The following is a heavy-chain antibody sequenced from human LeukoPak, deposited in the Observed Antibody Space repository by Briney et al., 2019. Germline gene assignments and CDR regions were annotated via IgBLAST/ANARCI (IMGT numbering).Heavy chain of an antibody. J-gene: IGHJ4*02. CDR1: GFNFDNFA. V-gene: IGHV3-30*04. D-gene: IGHD5-24*01. CDR3: ARPSPPGDGYNPPDH. Sequence: QSGGSLRLSCVVSGFNFDNFAMHWVRQPLGKGLEWVAVISHDGRTKYYADSMKGRITIYRDNSKNTLFLQMNNLRSEDTAVYFCARPSPPGDGYNPPDHWGQGTLVTVSS. CDR2: ISHDGRTK.